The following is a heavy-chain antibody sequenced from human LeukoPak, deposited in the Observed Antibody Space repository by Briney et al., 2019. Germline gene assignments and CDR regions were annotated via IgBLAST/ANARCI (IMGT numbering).Heavy chain of an antibody. CDR3: ARVLHTGEGFCSAARSYRIGNWFDL. CDR1: GASISTSYY. CDR2: IYYTGST. J-gene: IGHJ5*02. Sequence: SETLSLTCTVSGASISTSYYWGWIRQPPGKGLEWIGSIYYTGSTYYNPSLKSRVTISVDTSKNQFSLKLSSVTAADTAVYYCARVLHTGEGFCSAARSYRIGNWFDLWGQVTLVNVSS. D-gene: IGHD2-15*01. V-gene: IGHV4-39*01.